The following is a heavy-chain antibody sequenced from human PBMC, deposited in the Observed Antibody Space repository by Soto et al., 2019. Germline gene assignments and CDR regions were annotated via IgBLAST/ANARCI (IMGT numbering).Heavy chain of an antibody. CDR1: GYSFTSYW. Sequence: GESLKISCKGSGYSFTSYWISWVRQMPGKGLEWMGRIDPSDSYTNYSPSFQGHVTISADKSISTAYLQWSSLKASDTAMYYCARQLGDCTNGVCPPSDYYYGMDVWGQGTTVTAP. CDR3: ARQLGDCTNGVCPPSDYYYGMDV. D-gene: IGHD2-8*01. V-gene: IGHV5-10-1*01. J-gene: IGHJ6*02. CDR2: IDPSDSYT.